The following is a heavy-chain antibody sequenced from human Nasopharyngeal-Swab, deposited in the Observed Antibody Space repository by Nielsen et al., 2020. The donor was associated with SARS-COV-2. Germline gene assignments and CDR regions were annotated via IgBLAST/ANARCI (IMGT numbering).Heavy chain of an antibody. V-gene: IGHV4-59*01. D-gene: IGHD3-3*01. CDR1: GGSISSYY. J-gene: IGHJ5*02. CDR3: ARGDVTIFGVVGWFDP. CDR2: IYYSGST. Sequence: SETLSLTCTVSGGSISSYYWSRIRQPPGKGLEWIGYIYYSGSTNYNPSLKSRVTISVDTSKNQFSLKLSSVTAADTAVYYCARGDVTIFGVVGWFDPWGQGILVTVSS.